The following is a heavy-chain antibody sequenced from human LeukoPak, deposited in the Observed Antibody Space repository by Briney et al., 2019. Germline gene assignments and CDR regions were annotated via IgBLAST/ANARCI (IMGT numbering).Heavy chain of an antibody. CDR3: ARVQYQLPRPGPFDY. CDR1: GYTFTGYY. Sequence: ASVKVSCKASGYTFTGYYMHWVRQAPGQGLEWMGWINPNSGGTNYAQKFQGRVTMTRDTSISTAYMELSRLRSDDTAAYYCARVQYQLPRPGPFDYWGQGTLVTVSS. CDR2: INPNSGGT. V-gene: IGHV1-2*02. J-gene: IGHJ4*02. D-gene: IGHD2-2*01.